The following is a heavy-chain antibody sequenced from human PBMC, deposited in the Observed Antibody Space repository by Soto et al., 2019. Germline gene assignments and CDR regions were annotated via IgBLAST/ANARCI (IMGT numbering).Heavy chain of an antibody. Sequence: GGSLSLSCAASGFTFGGYGINWVRRVPGKGLEWVANIKQDGTEKNYVDSVKGRFTISRDNARKSLYLQMDSLRAEDTAVYFCARGDTPMITGMDSFDIWGQGTMVTVSS. CDR1: GFTFGGYG. V-gene: IGHV3-7*01. D-gene: IGHD5-18*01. CDR2: IKQDGTEK. J-gene: IGHJ3*02. CDR3: ARGDTPMITGMDSFDI.